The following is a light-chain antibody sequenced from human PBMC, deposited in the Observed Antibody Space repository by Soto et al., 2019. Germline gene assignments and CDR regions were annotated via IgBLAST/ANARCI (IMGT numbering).Light chain of an antibody. V-gene: IGKV3-11*01. J-gene: IGKJ4*01. CDR3: QHRAGWPPALT. CDR1: QNVSDS. CDR2: DAA. Sequence: EIVLTQSPATLSFSPGERATLSCRASQNVSDSLACCQQKPGQTPRLLIYDAANRATGITARFSGSGSGTDFTLTISSREPEDFAIYFCQHRAGWPPALTFGGGTKVEIK.